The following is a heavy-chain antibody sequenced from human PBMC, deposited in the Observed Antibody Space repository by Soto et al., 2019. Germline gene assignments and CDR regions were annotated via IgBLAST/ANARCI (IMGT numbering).Heavy chain of an antibody. CDR3: ARDGWFSAVRIPFGLDV. Sequence: QVQLVQSGAEVKKPGASVTVSCKASGYTFSNYYIHWVRQPPGQGLEWMGIINPNGGSTTYAQKFQGRVTMTRDTSTSTVYMELSSLTSEDTALYYCARDGWFSAVRIPFGLDVWGQGTTVTVSS. V-gene: IGHV1-46*01. CDR2: INPNGGST. CDR1: GYTFSNYY. D-gene: IGHD2-15*01. J-gene: IGHJ6*02.